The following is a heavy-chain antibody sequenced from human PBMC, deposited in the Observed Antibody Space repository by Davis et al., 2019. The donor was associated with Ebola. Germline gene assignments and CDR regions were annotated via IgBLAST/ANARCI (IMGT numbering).Heavy chain of an antibody. CDR2: IYTGDSDT. V-gene: IGHV5-51*01. Sequence: GESLKISCKGSGYSFNTYWIGWVRQMPGKGLEWMGIIYTGDSDTRYSPSFQGQVTISADKSISTAYLQWSSLKASDTAMYYCARLDGPYSSSPWYFDYWGQGTLVTVSS. D-gene: IGHD6-6*01. J-gene: IGHJ4*02. CDR3: ARLDGPYSSSPWYFDY. CDR1: GYSFNTYW.